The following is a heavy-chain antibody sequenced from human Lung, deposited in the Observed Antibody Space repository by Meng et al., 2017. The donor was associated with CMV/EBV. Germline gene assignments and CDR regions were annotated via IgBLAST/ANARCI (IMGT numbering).Heavy chain of an antibody. V-gene: IGHV3-49*04. CDR2: IRKKTYGGTT. CDR3: ARDDSPGVD. CDR1: GFNFGGYR. Sequence: GGXXRLSCTGSGFNFGGYRMSWVRQAPGKGLEWVGFIRKKTYGGTTEYAASVKGRFTISRDDSKSIVYLQMDSLKTEDTAMYYCARDDSPGVDWGRGTLVTVSS. D-gene: IGHD2-15*01. J-gene: IGHJ4*02.